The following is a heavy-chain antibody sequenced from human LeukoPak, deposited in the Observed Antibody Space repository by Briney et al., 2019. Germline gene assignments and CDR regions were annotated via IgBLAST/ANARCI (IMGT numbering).Heavy chain of an antibody. V-gene: IGHV3-30*03. CDR3: DTSSFGDYNLDV. CDR2: IAYDGSNK. CDR1: GLTFSTYC. J-gene: IGHJ6*02. D-gene: IGHD3-16*01. Sequence: GSPLRLSCAPSGLTFSTYCMHWARQAPAKGLEWVADIAYDGSNKYYADSVKGRFTISRDNSKNTLFLQMNSLRAEDTAVYYCDTSSFGDYNLDVWGQGTTVTVSS.